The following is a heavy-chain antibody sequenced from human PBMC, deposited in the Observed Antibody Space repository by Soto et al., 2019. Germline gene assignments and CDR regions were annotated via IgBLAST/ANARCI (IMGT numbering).Heavy chain of an antibody. CDR1: GGTFSSYA. J-gene: IGHJ3*02. CDR2: IIPIFGTA. V-gene: IGHV1-69*01. CDR3: ATDSIVVVTAALRHAFDI. Sequence: QVQLVQSGAEVKKPGSSVKVSCKASGGTFSSYAISWVRQAPGQGLEWMGGIIPIFGTANYAQKFQGRVTITADESTSTAYMELSSLRSEDTAVYYCATDSIVVVTAALRHAFDIWGQGTMVTVSS. D-gene: IGHD2-21*02.